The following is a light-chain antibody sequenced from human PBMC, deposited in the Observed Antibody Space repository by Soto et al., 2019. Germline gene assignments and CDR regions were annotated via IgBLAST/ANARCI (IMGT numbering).Light chain of an antibody. Sequence: DIQMTQSPSTLSASVGDRVTITCRASQSISSWLAWYQQKPGKAPKLLIYKASSLESGVPSRFSGSGSGTEFTLTISSLQPDDFATYYCQQYNRYSYTFGQGTKLELK. CDR1: QSISSW. CDR2: KAS. CDR3: QQYNRYSYT. V-gene: IGKV1-5*03. J-gene: IGKJ2*01.